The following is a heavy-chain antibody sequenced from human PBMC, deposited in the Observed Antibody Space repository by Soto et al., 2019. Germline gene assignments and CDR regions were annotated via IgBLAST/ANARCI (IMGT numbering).Heavy chain of an antibody. V-gene: IGHV3-53*01. CDR3: ASSADDCTNGVCHRYFQH. D-gene: IGHD2-8*01. Sequence: GGSLRLSCAASGFTVSSNYMSWVRQAPGKGLEWVSVIYSGGSTYYADSVKGRFTISRDNSKNTLYLQMNSLRAEDTAVYYCASSADDCTNGVCHRYFQHWGQGTLVTVSS. CDR1: GFTVSSNY. CDR2: IYSGGST. J-gene: IGHJ1*01.